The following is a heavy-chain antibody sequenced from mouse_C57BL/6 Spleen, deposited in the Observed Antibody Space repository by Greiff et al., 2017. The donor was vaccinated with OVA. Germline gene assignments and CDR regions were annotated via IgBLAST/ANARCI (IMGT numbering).Heavy chain of an antibody. CDR3: ARWGGSSYGEYYYAMYY. D-gene: IGHD1-1*01. V-gene: IGHV1-26*01. J-gene: IGHJ4*01. Sequence: VQLQQSGPELVKPGASVKISCKASGYTFTDYYMNWVKQSHGKSLAWIGDINPNNGGTSYNQQFKGTATLTVDKSSSTAYMELRSLTSKDSAVYYCARWGGSSYGEYYYAMYYWGQGTSVTVSS. CDR1: GYTFTDYY. CDR2: INPNNGGT.